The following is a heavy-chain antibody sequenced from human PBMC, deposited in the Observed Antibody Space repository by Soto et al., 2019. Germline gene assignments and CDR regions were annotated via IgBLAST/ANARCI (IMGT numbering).Heavy chain of an antibody. Sequence: LRLSCVASGFTFSSYAMSWVRQAPGKGLEWVSAITGDGGDTFHADPVRGRLTISRDNSRNTLYLQMDSLRAEDTALYYCAKGSATSRPYYFDYWGQGSLVTVSS. CDR2: ITGDGGDT. CDR1: GFTFSSYA. CDR3: AKGSATSRPYYFDY. V-gene: IGHV3-23*01. J-gene: IGHJ4*02.